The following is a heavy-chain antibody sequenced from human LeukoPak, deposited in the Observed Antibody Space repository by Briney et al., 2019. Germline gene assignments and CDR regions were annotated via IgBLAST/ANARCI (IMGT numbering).Heavy chain of an antibody. CDR1: GGSISSYY. CDR2: IYYSGST. CDR3: ARSDTTVTGLDP. V-gene: IGHV4-59*12. Sequence: SETLSLTCTVSGGSISSYYWSWIRQPPGKGLEWIGYIYYSGSTNYNPSLKSRVTISVDKSKNQFSLKLSSVTAADRAVYYCARSDTTVTGLDPWGQGTLVSVSS. D-gene: IGHD4-17*01. J-gene: IGHJ5*02.